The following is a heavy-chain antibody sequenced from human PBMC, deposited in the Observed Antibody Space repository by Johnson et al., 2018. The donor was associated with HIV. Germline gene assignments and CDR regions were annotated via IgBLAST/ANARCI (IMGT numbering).Heavy chain of an antibody. D-gene: IGHD6-19*01. J-gene: IGHJ3*02. V-gene: IGHV3-66*01. Sequence: VQLVESGGGVVQPGGSLRLSCAASGFTVSSNYMSWVRQAPGKGLEWVSVIYSGGSTYYTDSVTGSFTISRDNSKNMVYLQMNSLRAEDTAVYYCAKGGSGTTRIRAQKGAFDIWGQGTMVTVSS. CDR1: GFTVSSNY. CDR3: AKGGSGTTRIRAQKGAFDI. CDR2: IYSGGST.